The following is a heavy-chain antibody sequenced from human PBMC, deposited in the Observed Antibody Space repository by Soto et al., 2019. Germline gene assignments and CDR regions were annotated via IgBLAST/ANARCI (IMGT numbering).Heavy chain of an antibody. D-gene: IGHD3-22*01. Sequence: ASVQVSCKASGYTFTSSGMSWVRQAPGQGLGGMGWNSAHTGSSEYAQRFQGRVTMTTDSSTSTAYLLLRSLRSDDTAVYYCARAYFYQGCDSRGYSFDAFDFWGPGTLVTVSS. CDR1: GYTFTSSG. V-gene: IGHV1-18*01. CDR2: NSAHTGSS. J-gene: IGHJ3*01. CDR3: ARAYFYQGCDSRGYSFDAFDF.